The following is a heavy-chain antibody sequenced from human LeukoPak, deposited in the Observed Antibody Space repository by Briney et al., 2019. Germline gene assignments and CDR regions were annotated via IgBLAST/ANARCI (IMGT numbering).Heavy chain of an antibody. CDR3: ARGLGSPVPTWFDP. D-gene: IGHD3-16*01. Sequence: GGSLRLSCAASGFTFSSYGIHWVRQAPGKGLEWVSYISSSSSTIYYADSVKGRFTISRDNAKNSLYLQMNSLRAEDTAVYYCARGLGSPVPTWFDPWGQGTLVTVSS. CDR2: ISSSSSTI. V-gene: IGHV3-48*04. CDR1: GFTFSSYG. J-gene: IGHJ5*02.